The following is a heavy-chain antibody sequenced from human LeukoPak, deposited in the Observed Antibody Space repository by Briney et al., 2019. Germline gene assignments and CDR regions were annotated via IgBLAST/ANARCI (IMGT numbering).Heavy chain of an antibody. CDR3: ARLNCSGGSCYPYYFDY. J-gene: IGHJ4*02. CDR2: VYHSGST. V-gene: IGHV4-4*02. D-gene: IGHD2-15*01. CDR1: GGSISSSYW. Sequence: SGTLSLTCAVSGGSISSSYWWSWVRQPPGKGLEWIGEVYHSGSTNYSPSLKSRVTLSVDKSKNQFSLRLSSVTAADTAVYYCARLNCSGGSCYPYYFDYWGQGTLVTVSS.